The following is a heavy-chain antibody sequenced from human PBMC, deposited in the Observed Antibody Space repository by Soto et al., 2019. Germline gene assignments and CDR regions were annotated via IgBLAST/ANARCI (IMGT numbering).Heavy chain of an antibody. D-gene: IGHD6-19*01. CDR2: INGGGASA. CDR1: GFTFSSYA. Sequence: GGSLRLSCSASGFTFSSYAMTWVRQAPGKGLEWVSIINGGGASAYYADSVKGRFTISRNDSKNTLYLQMNSLRVEDTAIYYCAKEREAGWYYFDFWGQGILVTVSS. J-gene: IGHJ4*02. V-gene: IGHV3-23*01. CDR3: AKEREAGWYYFDF.